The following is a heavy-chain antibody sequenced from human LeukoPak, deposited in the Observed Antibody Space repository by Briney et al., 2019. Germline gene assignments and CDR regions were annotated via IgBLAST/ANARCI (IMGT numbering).Heavy chain of an antibody. V-gene: IGHV3-21*01. D-gene: IGHD2-15*01. Sequence: PGGSLRLSCAASGFTFSRYSMNWVRQAPGKGLELVSTIISSSTYIYYADSVKGRFTISRDNAKNSLYMQMNSLRVEDTAVYYCARVGCSGGRCPGYGMDVWGQGTTVTVSS. J-gene: IGHJ6*02. CDR3: ARVGCSGGRCPGYGMDV. CDR2: IISSSTYI. CDR1: GFTFSRYS.